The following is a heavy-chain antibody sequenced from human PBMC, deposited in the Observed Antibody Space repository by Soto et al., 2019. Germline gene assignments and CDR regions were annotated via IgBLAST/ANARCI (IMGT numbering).Heavy chain of an antibody. Sequence: GESLKISCAASGFTFSSYAMSWVRQAPGKGLEWVSAISGSGGSTYYADSVKGRFTISRDNSKNTLYLQMNSLRAEDTAVYYCAKDQYDSSGPPVVYWGQGTLVTVSS. J-gene: IGHJ4*02. D-gene: IGHD3-22*01. V-gene: IGHV3-23*01. CDR3: AKDQYDSSGPPVVY. CDR1: GFTFSSYA. CDR2: ISGSGGST.